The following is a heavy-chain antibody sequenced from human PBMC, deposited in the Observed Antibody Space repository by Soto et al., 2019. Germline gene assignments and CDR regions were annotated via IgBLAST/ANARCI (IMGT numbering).Heavy chain of an antibody. CDR1: GFTFSSYG. V-gene: IGHV3-30*18. D-gene: IGHD1-26*01. CDR3: PNDQSGSCDY. J-gene: IGHJ4*02. Sequence: QVQLVESGGGVVQPGRSLRLSCAASGFTFSSYGMHWVRHAPGKGLEWVAVISYDGSNKYYADSVKGRFTISRDNSKNTLYLQMNSLRAENTPVYYCPNDQSGSCDYWGQRTLVTVSS. CDR2: ISYDGSNK.